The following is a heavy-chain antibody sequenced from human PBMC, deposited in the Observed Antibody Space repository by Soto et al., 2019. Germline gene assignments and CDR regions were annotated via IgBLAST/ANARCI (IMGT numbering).Heavy chain of an antibody. V-gene: IGHV3-21*01. D-gene: IGHD6-13*01. Sequence: PGGSLRLSCAASGFTFSSYSMNWVRQAPGKGLEWVSSISSSSSYIYYADSVKGRFTISRDNAKNSLYLQMNSLRAEDTAVYYCARGESVSSSWEPVDGGMDVWGQGTTVTVSS. CDR2: ISSSSSYI. CDR3: ARGESVSSSWEPVDGGMDV. J-gene: IGHJ6*02. CDR1: GFTFSSYS.